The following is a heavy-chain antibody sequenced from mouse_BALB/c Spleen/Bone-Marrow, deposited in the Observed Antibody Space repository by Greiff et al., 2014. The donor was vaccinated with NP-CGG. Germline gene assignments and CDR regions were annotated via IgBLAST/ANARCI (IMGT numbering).Heavy chain of an antibody. Sequence: QVQLQQPGAELGMPGASVKMSCKASGYTFTDNWIYWVKQRPGQGLEWIGAIDTSDSYTNYNQKFMGKASLTVDASSSTAYMQVSSLTSDDSAVSYCARGGHDFSLDYWGQGTSVTVSS. D-gene: IGHD2-4*01. CDR3: ARGGHDFSLDY. J-gene: IGHJ4*01. CDR2: IDTSDSYT. V-gene: IGHV1-69*01. CDR1: GYTFTDNW.